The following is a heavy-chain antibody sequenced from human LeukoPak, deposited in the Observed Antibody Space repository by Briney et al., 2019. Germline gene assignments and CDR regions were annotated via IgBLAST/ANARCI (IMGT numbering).Heavy chain of an antibody. Sequence: PGGSLRLSCAASGFTFSSYWMHWVRQAPGKGLVWVSRINSDGSSTSYADSVKGRFTISRDNSKNTLYLQMNSLRAEGTAVYYCARTRGSHPSPFDSWGQGTLVTVSS. CDR3: ARTRGSHPSPFDS. CDR1: GFTFSSYW. J-gene: IGHJ4*02. V-gene: IGHV3-74*01. CDR2: INSDGSST. D-gene: IGHD3-10*01.